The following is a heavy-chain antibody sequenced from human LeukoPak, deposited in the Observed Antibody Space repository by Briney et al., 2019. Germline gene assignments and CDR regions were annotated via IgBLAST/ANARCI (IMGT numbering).Heavy chain of an antibody. CDR1: GFTFSSYA. CDR3: AKPAYYSDSGSFPTQYYFDY. Sequence: QSGGSLRLSCAASGFTFSSYAMSWVRQAPGKGLEWVSAISGSGGSTYYADSVEGRFTISRDNSKNTLYLQMSSLRADDTALFYCAKPAYYSDSGSFPTQYYFDYWGQGTLVTVSS. V-gene: IGHV3-23*01. CDR2: ISGSGGST. J-gene: IGHJ4*02. D-gene: IGHD3-10*01.